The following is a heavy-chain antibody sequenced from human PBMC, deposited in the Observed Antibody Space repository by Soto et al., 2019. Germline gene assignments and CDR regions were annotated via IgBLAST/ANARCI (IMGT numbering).Heavy chain of an antibody. D-gene: IGHD3-10*01. CDR1: GGTFSSYT. CDR3: AREGKDYGSAPGWFDP. V-gene: IGHV1-69*08. J-gene: IGHJ5*02. CDR2: IIPIFGIA. Sequence: QVQLVQSGAEVKKPGSSVKVSCKASGGTFSSYTISWVRQAPGQGLEWMGRIIPIFGIANYAQKFQGRVTITADKSTSTADMELSSLRSEDTAVYYCAREGKDYGSAPGWFDPWGQGTLVTVSS.